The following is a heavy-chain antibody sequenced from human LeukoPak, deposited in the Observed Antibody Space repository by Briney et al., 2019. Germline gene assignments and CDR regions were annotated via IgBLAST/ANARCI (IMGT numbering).Heavy chain of an antibody. CDR1: GFTFSSYS. J-gene: IGHJ4*02. Sequence: GGSLRLSCAASGFTFSSYSMNWVRQSPGKGLEWISFISSVSSTIFYADSVKGRFNISRDNVKNSLYLQMNGLRAEDTAVYYCARVHGGYPFDQWGQGTLVTVSS. CDR2: ISSVSSTI. V-gene: IGHV3-48*01. D-gene: IGHD2-15*01. CDR3: ARVHGGYPFDQ.